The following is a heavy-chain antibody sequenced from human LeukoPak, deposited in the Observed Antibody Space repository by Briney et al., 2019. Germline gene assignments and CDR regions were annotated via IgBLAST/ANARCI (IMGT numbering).Heavy chain of an antibody. CDR2: INAGNGNT. Sequence: GASVKVSCKASGYTFTSYAMHWVRQAPGQRLEWMGWINAGNGNTKYSQKFQGRVTITRDTSASTAYMELSSLRSEDTAVYYCACFPPPGYSYGIDWGQGTLVTVSS. CDR3: ACFPPPGYSYGID. CDR1: GYTFTSYA. J-gene: IGHJ4*02. D-gene: IGHD5-18*01. V-gene: IGHV1-3*01.